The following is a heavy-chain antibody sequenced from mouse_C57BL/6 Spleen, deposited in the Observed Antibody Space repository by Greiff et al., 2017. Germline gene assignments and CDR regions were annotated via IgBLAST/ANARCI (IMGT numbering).Heavy chain of an antibody. V-gene: IGHV1-80*01. Sequence: QVQLKESGAELVKPGASVKISCKASGYAFSGYWMNWVKQRPGKGLEWIGQIYPGDGDTNYNAKFKGKATLTADKSSSTAYMQLSSLTSEDSAVYFCARRIFWYFDVWGTGTTVTVSS. CDR2: IYPGDGDT. J-gene: IGHJ1*03. CDR3: ARRIFWYFDV. CDR1: GYAFSGYW.